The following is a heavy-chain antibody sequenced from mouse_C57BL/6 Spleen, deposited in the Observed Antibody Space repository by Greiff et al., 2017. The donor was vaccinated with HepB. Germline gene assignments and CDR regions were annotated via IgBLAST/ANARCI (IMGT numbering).Heavy chain of an antibody. D-gene: IGHD2-4*01. CDR3: ARSHYDYDVAWFAY. CDR1: GYTFTDYN. CDR2: INPNNGGT. J-gene: IGHJ3*01. Sequence: VKPGASVKIPCKASGYTFTDYNMDWVKQSHGKSLEWIGDINPNNGGTIYNQKFKGKATLTVDKSSSTAYMELRSLTSEDTAVYYCARSHYDYDVAWFAYWGQGTLVTVSA. V-gene: IGHV1-18*01.